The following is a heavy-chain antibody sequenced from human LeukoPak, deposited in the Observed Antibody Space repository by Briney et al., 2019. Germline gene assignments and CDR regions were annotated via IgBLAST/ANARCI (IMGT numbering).Heavy chain of an antibody. D-gene: IGHD6-13*01. J-gene: IGHJ6*04. CDR1: GFTFSSYA. CDR2: ISYDGSNK. V-gene: IGHV3-30*04. CDR3: ARDSDSYSSSWYFYYYYGMDV. Sequence: PGRSLRLSCAASGFTFSSYAMHWVRQAPGKGLEWVAVISYDGSNKYYADSVKGRFTISRDNSKNTLYLRMNSLRAEDTAVYYCARDSDSYSSSWYFYYYYGMDVWGKGTTVTVSS.